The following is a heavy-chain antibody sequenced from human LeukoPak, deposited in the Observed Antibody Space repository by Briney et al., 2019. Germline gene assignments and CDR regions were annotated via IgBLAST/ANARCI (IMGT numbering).Heavy chain of an antibody. CDR2: INSDGSST. CDR3: AKYVAIAAAGAFDY. Sequence: GGSLRLSCAASGFTFSSYWMHWVRQAPGKGLVWVSRINSDGSSTSYADSVKGRFTISRDNAKNTLYLQMNSLRAEDTAVYYCAKYVAIAAAGAFDYWGQGTLVTVSS. J-gene: IGHJ4*02. D-gene: IGHD6-13*01. CDR1: GFTFSSYW. V-gene: IGHV3-74*01.